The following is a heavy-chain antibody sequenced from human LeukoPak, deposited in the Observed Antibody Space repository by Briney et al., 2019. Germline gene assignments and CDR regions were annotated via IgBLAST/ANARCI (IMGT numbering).Heavy chain of an antibody. Sequence: ASVKVSCKASGYTFTGYYMHWVRQAPGQGLEWMGWINPNSGGTNYAQKFQGRVTMTRDTSISTAYMELSRLRSDDTAVYYCARDLSSTGVGGPDYWGQGTLVTVSS. V-gene: IGHV1-2*02. J-gene: IGHJ4*02. CDR1: GYTFTGYY. CDR3: ARDLSSTGVGGPDY. D-gene: IGHD2-2*01. CDR2: INPNSGGT.